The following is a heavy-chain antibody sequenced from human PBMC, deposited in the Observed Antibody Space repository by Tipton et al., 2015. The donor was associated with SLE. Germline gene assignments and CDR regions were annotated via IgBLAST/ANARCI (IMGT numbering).Heavy chain of an antibody. CDR1: GFTFSSYS. J-gene: IGHJ4*02. D-gene: IGHD5-18*01. V-gene: IGHV3-48*01. CDR2: ISSSGRPI. CDR3: ARGRPDTAMGY. Sequence: SLRLSCAAAGFTFSSYSMNWVRQAPGKGLEWVSYISSSGRPIHYADSVKGRFTISRDNAKNSLYLQMNSLRAEDTAVYYCARGRPDTAMGYWGQGTLVTVSS.